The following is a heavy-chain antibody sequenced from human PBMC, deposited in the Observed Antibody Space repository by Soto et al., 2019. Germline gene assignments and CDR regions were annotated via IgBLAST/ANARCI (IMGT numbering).Heavy chain of an antibody. CDR3: AKGPMASNNYYYYGMDV. V-gene: IGHV3-23*01. D-gene: IGHD6-19*01. CDR2: MSGSGGST. Sequence: GGSERLTCAPSGLALSSDATGWVRQARGRELEWVSAMSGSGGSTYYAGSVKGRFTISRDNSKSTLYLQMNSLRAEDTAVYYCAKGPMASNNYYYYGMDVWGQGTTVTVSS. CDR1: GLALSSDA. J-gene: IGHJ6*02.